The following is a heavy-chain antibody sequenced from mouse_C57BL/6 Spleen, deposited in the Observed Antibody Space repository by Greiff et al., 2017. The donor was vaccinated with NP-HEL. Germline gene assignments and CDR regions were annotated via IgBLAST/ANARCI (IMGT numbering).Heavy chain of an antibody. J-gene: IGHJ2*01. Sequence: QVQLQQSGPELVKPGASVKISCKASGYAFSSSWMNWVKQRPGKGLEWIGRIYPGDGDTNYNGKFKGKATLTADKSSSTAYMQLSSLTSEDSAVYFCARLPEGGYWGQGTTLTVSS. CDR1: GYAFSSSW. CDR3: ARLPEGGY. CDR2: IYPGDGDT. V-gene: IGHV1-82*01.